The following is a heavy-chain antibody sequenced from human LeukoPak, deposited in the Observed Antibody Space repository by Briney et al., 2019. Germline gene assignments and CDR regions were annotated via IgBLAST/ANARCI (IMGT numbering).Heavy chain of an antibody. D-gene: IGHD6-19*01. V-gene: IGHV3-30*18. Sequence: GGSLRLSCAASGFSLTGYDMHWVREAPGKGLEWVAVISYDGSNKYHADSVKGRFTISRDNSKNTLYLQMNSLRAEDTAVYYCAKDSVAGINYWGQGTLVTVSS. CDR1: GFSLTGYD. J-gene: IGHJ4*01. CDR3: AKDSVAGINY. CDR2: ISYDGSNK.